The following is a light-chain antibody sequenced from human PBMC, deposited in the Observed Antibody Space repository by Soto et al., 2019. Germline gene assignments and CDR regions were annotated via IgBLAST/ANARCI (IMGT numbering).Light chain of an antibody. J-gene: IGLJ3*02. CDR3: GSHKRSSIWV. CDR2: EVR. CDR1: SSDGGDYNF. Sequence: QSVLTQPASVSGSPGQSITISCTGTSSDGGDYNFVSWYQQLPGKAPKLMIYEVRHRHSGVSNLFSVSKSGNTASLTTSGLMAEDDPHYYCGSHKRSSIWVFGGGTAITVL. V-gene: IGLV2-14*03.